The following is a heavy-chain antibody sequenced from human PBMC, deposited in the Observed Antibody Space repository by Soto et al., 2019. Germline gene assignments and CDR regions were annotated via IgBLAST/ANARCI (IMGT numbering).Heavy chain of an antibody. CDR3: ARSYSSGWEFDY. CDR2: ISSTGRTI. Sequence: TGGSLRLSCGASGFTFSNYYMSWIRQAPGKGLEWVSYISSTGRTIYYADSVKGRFTVSRDNAQNSLSLKLNSLRVEDTAVYYRARSYSSGWEFDYWGQGTQVTVSS. V-gene: IGHV3-11*01. D-gene: IGHD6-19*01. J-gene: IGHJ4*02. CDR1: GFTFSNYY.